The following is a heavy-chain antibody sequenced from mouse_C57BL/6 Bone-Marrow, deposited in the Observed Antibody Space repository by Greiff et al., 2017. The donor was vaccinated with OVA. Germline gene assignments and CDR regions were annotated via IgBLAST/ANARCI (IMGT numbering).Heavy chain of an antibody. CDR3: AREGSSPYFDV. J-gene: IGHJ1*03. V-gene: IGHV1-47*01. CDR2: FHPYNDDT. CDR1: GYTFTTYP. Sequence: QVQLQQSGAELVKPGASVKMSCKASGYTFTTYPIEWMKQNHGKSLEWIGNFHPYNDDTKYNEKFKGKATLTVDKPSSTAYMQLSSLTSEDSAVYYCAREGSSPYFDVWGTGTTVTVSS. D-gene: IGHD1-1*01.